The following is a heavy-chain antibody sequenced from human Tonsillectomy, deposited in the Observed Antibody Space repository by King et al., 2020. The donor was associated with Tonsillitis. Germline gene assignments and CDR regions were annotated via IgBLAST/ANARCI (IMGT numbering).Heavy chain of an antibody. Sequence: QLVQSGAEVKKPGASVKVSCKVSGYSLTELSIHWVRQAPGKGLEWMGGFDPEDGETIYAQKFQGRVTMTEDTSTDTAYMELSGLRYEDTAVYYCATGVFGDASITMILVADFDFWGQGTLVTVSS. D-gene: IGHD3-22*01. CDR1: GYSLTELS. J-gene: IGHJ4*02. V-gene: IGHV1-24*01. CDR3: ATGVFGDASITMILVADFDF. CDR2: FDPEDGET.